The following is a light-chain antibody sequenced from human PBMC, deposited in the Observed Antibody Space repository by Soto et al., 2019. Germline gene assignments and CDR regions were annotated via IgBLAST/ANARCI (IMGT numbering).Light chain of an antibody. V-gene: IGLV1-51*01. Sequence: QAVLTQPPSVSAAPGQTVTISCSGSSSNIGNNYVSWYQQLPGPAPKLLIYDNNKRPSGIPDRFSGSKSGTSATLGITGLQTGAEADYYCGTWDSSLSAHVVFGGGTKVTVL. CDR2: DNN. CDR1: SSNIGNNY. CDR3: GTWDSSLSAHVV. J-gene: IGLJ2*01.